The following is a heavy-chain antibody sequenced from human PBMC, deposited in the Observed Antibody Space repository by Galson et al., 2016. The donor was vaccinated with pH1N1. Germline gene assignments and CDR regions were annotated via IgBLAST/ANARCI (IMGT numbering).Heavy chain of an antibody. CDR1: GYSFSSHW. V-gene: IGHV5-51*01. J-gene: IGHJ4*02. CDR2: IYPGDSDT. Sequence: QSGAEVKKPGESLKISCQGSGYSFSSHWIGWVRQTPGKGLEWMGIIYPGDSDTKYSPSFQGQVTFSADTSLNTAYLQWSSLKASDTAMYFCARRSAVAGVDYWGQGTLVTVSS. CDR3: ARRSAVAGVDY. D-gene: IGHD6-19*01.